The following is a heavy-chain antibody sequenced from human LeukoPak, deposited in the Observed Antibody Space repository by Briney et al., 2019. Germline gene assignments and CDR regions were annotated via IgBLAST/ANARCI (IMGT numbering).Heavy chain of an antibody. D-gene: IGHD6-19*01. CDR2: ISGNGGST. Sequence: GGSLRLSCAASGFTFSSSYMHWVRQAPGKGLVWVSDISGNGGSTNYADSVKGRFTISRDNSKNTLYLQMNSLRADDTAVYYCAKLGWDAPQWGEGALVTVSS. CDR3: AKLGWDAPQ. V-gene: IGHV3-23*01. CDR1: GFTFSSSY. J-gene: IGHJ4*02.